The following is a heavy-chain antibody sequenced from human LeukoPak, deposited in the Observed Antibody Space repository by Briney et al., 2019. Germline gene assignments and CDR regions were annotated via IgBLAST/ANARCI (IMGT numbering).Heavy chain of an antibody. CDR3: AKELRGYSYGLRNNWFDP. Sequence: GGSLRLSCSASGFXFSSYAIHWVRQAPGKGLEWVAVISYDGSNKYYADSVKGRFTISRDNSKNTLYLQMNSLRAEDTAVYYCAKELRGYSYGLRNNWFDPWGQGTLVTVSS. V-gene: IGHV3-30*04. J-gene: IGHJ5*02. CDR2: ISYDGSNK. D-gene: IGHD5-18*01. CDR1: GFXFSSYA.